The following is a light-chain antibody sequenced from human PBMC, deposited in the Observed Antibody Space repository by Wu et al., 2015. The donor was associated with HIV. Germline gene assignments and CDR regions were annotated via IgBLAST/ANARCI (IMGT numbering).Light chain of an antibody. CDR3: QQYGSSPRYT. Sequence: EIVLTQSPAALSISPGERATLSCRASRSVSSAVAWYQQKPGQAPRLLIYDASNRATGIPARFTGGGSGTDYSLTISSLEPEDFAVYYCQQYGSSPRYTFGQGTKLEIK. CDR1: RSVSSA. J-gene: IGKJ2*01. CDR2: DAS. V-gene: IGKV3-11*01.